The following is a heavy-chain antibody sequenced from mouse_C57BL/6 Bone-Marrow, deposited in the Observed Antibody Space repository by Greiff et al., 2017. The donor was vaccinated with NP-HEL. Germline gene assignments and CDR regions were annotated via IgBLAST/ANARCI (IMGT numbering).Heavy chain of an antibody. CDR1: GYTFTDYY. D-gene: IGHD1-1*01. Sequence: VQLQQSGPELVKPGASVKISCKASGYTFTDYYMNWVKQSHGKSLEWIGDINPNNGGTSYNQKFKGKATLTVDKSSSTAYMEIRSPTSEDAAVYYCARKGFYYYGSPWFAYWGQGTLVTVSA. CDR3: ARKGFYYYGSPWFAY. CDR2: INPNNGGT. J-gene: IGHJ3*01. V-gene: IGHV1-26*01.